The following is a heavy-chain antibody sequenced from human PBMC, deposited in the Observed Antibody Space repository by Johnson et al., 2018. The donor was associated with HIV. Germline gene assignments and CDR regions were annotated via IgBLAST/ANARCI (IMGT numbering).Heavy chain of an antibody. J-gene: IGHJ4*03. D-gene: IGHD5-12*01. CDR2: ISGGST. V-gene: IGHV3-38-3*01. CDR1: GFTFSSNE. CDR3: ASGDDEGF. Sequence: EMQLVESGGGVVQSGGSLRLSCAASGFTFSSNEMSWVLQAPGKGLEWVSSISGGSTYYADSVKGRFTISRDNSRNTLYLQMNSLRPEDTAVYYCASGDDEGFWGRGTLVTVSS.